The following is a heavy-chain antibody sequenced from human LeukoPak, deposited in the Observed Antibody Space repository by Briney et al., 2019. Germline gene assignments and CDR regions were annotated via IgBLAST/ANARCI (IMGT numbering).Heavy chain of an antibody. CDR3: ALMAGRTVAEDY. D-gene: IGHD6-19*01. J-gene: IGHJ4*02. CDR2: ISYDGSNK. Sequence: PGGSLRLSCAASGFTFSSYAMHWVRQAPGKGLEWVAVISYDGSNKYYADSVKGRFTISRDNSKNTLYLQMNSLRAEDTAVYYCALMAGRTVAEDYWGQGTLVTVSS. V-gene: IGHV3-30-3*01. CDR1: GFTFSSYA.